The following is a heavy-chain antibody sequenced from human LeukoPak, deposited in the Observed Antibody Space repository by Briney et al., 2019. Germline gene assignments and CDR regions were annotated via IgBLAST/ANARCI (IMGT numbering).Heavy chain of an antibody. J-gene: IGHJ4*02. V-gene: IGHV3-11*01. CDR3: AREIWDFDWLYMGGYFDY. Sequence: KTGGPLRLSCAASGLTFSDYYMSWIRQAPGKGLGGVSYISSSGSTIYYADSVKGRFTISRDNAKNSLYLQMNSLRAEDTAVYYCAREIWDFDWLYMGGYFDYWGQGTLVTVSS. D-gene: IGHD3-9*01. CDR2: ISSSGSTI. CDR1: GLTFSDYY.